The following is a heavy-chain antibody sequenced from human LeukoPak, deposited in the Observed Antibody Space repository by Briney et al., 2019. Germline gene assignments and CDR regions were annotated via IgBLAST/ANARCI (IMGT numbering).Heavy chain of an antibody. CDR3: ARGQYSFDY. D-gene: IGHD2/OR15-2a*01. CDR2: VSYTSSST. CDR1: GFTFSTYA. Sequence: GGSLRLSCAASGFTFSTYAMSWIRQAPGRGLEWVSYVSYTSSSTTCADSVKGRFTLSRDNAKNSLYLQMNSLRAEDTAVYYCARGQYSFDYWGQGTLVTVSS. V-gene: IGHV3-11*06. J-gene: IGHJ4*02.